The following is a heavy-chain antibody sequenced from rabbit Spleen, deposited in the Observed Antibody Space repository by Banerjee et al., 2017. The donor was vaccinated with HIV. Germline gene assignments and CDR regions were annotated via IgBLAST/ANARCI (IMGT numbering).Heavy chain of an antibody. J-gene: IGHJ6*01. CDR2: ITGSSSGFV. CDR1: GFSFSSTYD. CDR3: ARDTGSSFSSYGMDL. D-gene: IGHD8-1*01. V-gene: IGHV1S45*01. Sequence: QEQLVESGGGLVKPGGTLTLTCKASGFSFSSTYDICWVRQAPGKGLEWISCITGSSSGFVYSATWAKGRFTCSKTSSTTVTLQMTSLTVADTATYFCARDTGSSFSSYGMDLWGPGTLVTVS.